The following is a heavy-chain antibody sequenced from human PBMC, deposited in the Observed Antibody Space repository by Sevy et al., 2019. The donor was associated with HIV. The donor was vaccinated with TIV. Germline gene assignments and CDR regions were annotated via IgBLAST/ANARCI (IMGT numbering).Heavy chain of an antibody. CDR2: MTFDGSNQ. D-gene: IGHD6-19*01. CDR1: GFSLINYA. CDR3: AKGSHNTGWFPDY. V-gene: IGHV3-30*18. Sequence: GGSLRLSCKGTGFSLINYAIHWVRQAPGKGLEWVAVMTFDGSNQYYADSVRGRFTISRDNSNNILYLQMNSLRAEDTAVYFCAKGSHNTGWFPDYWGQGTLVTVSS. J-gene: IGHJ4*02.